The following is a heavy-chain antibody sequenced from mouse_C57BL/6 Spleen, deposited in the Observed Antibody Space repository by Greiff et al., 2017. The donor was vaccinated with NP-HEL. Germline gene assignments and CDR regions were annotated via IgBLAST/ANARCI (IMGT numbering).Heavy chain of an antibody. CDR2: INPYNGGT. J-gene: IGHJ2*01. CDR3: ARGDYGSSFLDY. CDR1: GYTFTDYY. D-gene: IGHD1-1*01. Sequence: VQLQQSGPVLVKPGASVKMSCKASGYTFTDYYMNWVKQSHGKSLEWIGVINPYNGGTSYNQKFKGKATLTVDKSSSTAYMELNSLTSEDSAVYYCARGDYGSSFLDYWGQGTTLTVSS. V-gene: IGHV1-19*01.